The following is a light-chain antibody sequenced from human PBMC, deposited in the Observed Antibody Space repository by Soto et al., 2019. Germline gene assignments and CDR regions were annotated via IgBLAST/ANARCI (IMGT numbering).Light chain of an antibody. CDR3: QQHSNWPPIT. CDR1: QSISNY. Sequence: EIVLTQSPGTLSLSPGEGATVSCRASQSISNYVAWYQQKPGQAPRLLIYDASDRATGIPGRFSGSGSGTDFTLTISRLEPEDFAVYYCQQHSNWPPITFGQGTRLDIK. CDR2: DAS. V-gene: IGKV3-11*01. J-gene: IGKJ5*01.